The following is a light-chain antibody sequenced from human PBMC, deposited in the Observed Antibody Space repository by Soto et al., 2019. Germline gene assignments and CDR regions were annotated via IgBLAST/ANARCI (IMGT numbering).Light chain of an antibody. CDR1: QSISSW. CDR2: DAS. V-gene: IGKV1-5*01. J-gene: IGKJ4*01. Sequence: DIQMTQSPSTLSASVGDRVTITCRASQSISSWLAWYQQKPGKAPKLLIYDASSLESGVPSRFSGRGSGTEFTLTISSLQPDDFATYYCQQYNSCSLTFGGGTKVEIK. CDR3: QQYNSCSLT.